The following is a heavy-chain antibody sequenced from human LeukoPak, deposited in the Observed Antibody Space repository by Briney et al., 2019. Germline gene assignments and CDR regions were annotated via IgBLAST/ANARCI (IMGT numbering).Heavy chain of an antibody. CDR1: GGSISSYY. CDR3: ARAFSNNRFSGWYQYYYYYMDV. D-gene: IGHD6-19*01. V-gene: IGHV4-4*07. J-gene: IGHJ6*03. CDR2: IYTSGIS. Sequence: SETLSLTCTVSGGSISSYYWNWIRQPAGKGLEWIGHIYTSGISNYNPALKSRVTISVDTSKNQFSLKLSSVTAADTAVYYCARAFSNNRFSGWYQYYYYYMDVWGKGTTVTVSS.